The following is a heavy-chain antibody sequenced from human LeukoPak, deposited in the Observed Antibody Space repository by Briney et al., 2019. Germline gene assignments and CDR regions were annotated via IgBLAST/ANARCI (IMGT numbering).Heavy chain of an antibody. CDR3: ARAGTCFGGDCYAYIDY. CDR1: GFTFDDYG. Sequence: GGSLRLSCAASGFTFDDYGMSWVRQAPGKGLEWVSGINWNGGSTGYADSVKGRFTISRDNAKNSLYLQMNSLRAEDTALYYCARAGTCFGGDCYAYIDYWGPGTLVTVSS. D-gene: IGHD2-21*02. CDR2: INWNGGST. J-gene: IGHJ4*02. V-gene: IGHV3-20*04.